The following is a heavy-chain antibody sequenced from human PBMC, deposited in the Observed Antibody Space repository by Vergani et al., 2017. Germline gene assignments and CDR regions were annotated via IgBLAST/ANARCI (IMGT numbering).Heavy chain of an antibody. J-gene: IGHJ5*02. D-gene: IGHD2-15*01. CDR2: IYYSGST. Sequence: QVQLQESGPGLVKPSQTLSLTCSVSGDSISSYYWSWIRQPPGKGLEWIGYIYYSGSTNYNPSLKSRVTISVDTSKNQFSLKLSSVTAADTAVYYCARDVLGFWFDPWVQGTMVTVSS. CDR1: GDSISSYY. CDR3: ARDVLGFWFDP. V-gene: IGHV4-59*01.